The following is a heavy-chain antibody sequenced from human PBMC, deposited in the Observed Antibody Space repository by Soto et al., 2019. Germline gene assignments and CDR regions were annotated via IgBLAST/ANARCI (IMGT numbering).Heavy chain of an antibody. CDR1: GFTFSTYA. CDR2: ISGSGGST. V-gene: IGHV3-23*01. D-gene: IGHD3-10*01. J-gene: IGHJ4*02. CDR3: AQGGGPRGVIDY. Sequence: GGSLRLSCAASGFTFSTYAMSWVRQAPGKGLEWVSAISGSGGSTYYADSVTGRFTISRDNSKDTLYLQMNSLRAEDTAVYYCAQGGGPRGVIDYWGQGTLVTVSS.